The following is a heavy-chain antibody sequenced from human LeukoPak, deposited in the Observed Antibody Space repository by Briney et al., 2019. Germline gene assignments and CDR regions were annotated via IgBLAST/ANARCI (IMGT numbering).Heavy chain of an antibody. CDR1: GYSISSGYY. CDR3: ASPGGSIAARLGEVDY. CDR2: IYHSGST. Sequence: SETLSLTCTVSGYSISSGYYWGWIRQPPGKGLEWIGSIYHSGSTYYNPSLKSRVTISVDTSKNQFSLKLSSVTAADTAVYYCASPGGSIAARLGEVDYWGQGTLVTVSS. J-gene: IGHJ4*02. V-gene: IGHV4-38-2*02. D-gene: IGHD6-6*01.